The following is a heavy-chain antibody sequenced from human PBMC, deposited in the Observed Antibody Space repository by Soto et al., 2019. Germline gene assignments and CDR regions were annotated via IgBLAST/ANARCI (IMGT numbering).Heavy chain of an antibody. D-gene: IGHD6-13*01. J-gene: IGHJ6*02. Sequence: SETLSLTCAAYGGSFSGYYWSWIRQPPGKGLEWIGEINHSGSTNYNPSLKSRVTISVDTSKNQFSLKLSSVTAADTAVYYCAIGYSSSWTFAVGYYYGMDVWGQGTTVTVSS. CDR1: GGSFSGYY. CDR2: INHSGST. CDR3: AIGYSSSWTFAVGYYYGMDV. V-gene: IGHV4-34*01.